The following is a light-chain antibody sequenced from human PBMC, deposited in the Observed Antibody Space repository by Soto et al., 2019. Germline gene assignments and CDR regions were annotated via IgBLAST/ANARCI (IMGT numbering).Light chain of an antibody. J-gene: IGKJ4*01. V-gene: IGKV3-20*01. CDR1: QTISSNY. CDR3: QQYGIV. CDR2: SAS. Sequence: EVVLTQSPDTLSLSPGERATLSCRASQTISSNYVAWYQQKPGQAPRLLIYSASSRATGIPDRFSGSGSGTHFTLTISRLEPEYFAVYYCQQYGIVFGVGTKVEIK.